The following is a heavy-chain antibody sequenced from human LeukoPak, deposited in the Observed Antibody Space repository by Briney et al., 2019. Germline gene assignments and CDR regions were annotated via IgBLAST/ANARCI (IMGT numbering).Heavy chain of an antibody. CDR1: GGSFSGYY. CDR3: ARNYYGSGLDY. Sequence: SETLSLTCAVYGGSFSGYYWSWIRQPPGKGLEWIGEINHSGSTNYNPSLKSRVTISVDTSKNQFSLKLSSVTAADTAVCYCARNYYGSGLDYWGQGTLVTVSS. CDR2: INHSGST. D-gene: IGHD3-10*01. V-gene: IGHV4-34*01. J-gene: IGHJ4*02.